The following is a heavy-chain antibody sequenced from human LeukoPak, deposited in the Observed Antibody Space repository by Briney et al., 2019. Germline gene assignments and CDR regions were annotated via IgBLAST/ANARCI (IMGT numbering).Heavy chain of an antibody. V-gene: IGHV4-59*12. Sequence: SETLSLTCTVSGGSISSYYWSWIRQPPGKGLEWIGYIYYSGSTNYNPSLKSRVTISVDTSKNQFSLKLSSVTAADTAVYYCARDPVGWFGGRERAFDYWGQGTLVTVSS. J-gene: IGHJ4*02. CDR3: ARDPVGWFGGRERAFDY. CDR2: IYYSGST. CDR1: GGSISSYY. D-gene: IGHD3-10*01.